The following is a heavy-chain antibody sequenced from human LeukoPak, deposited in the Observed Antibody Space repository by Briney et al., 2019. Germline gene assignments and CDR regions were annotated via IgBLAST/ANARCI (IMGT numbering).Heavy chain of an antibody. CDR2: ILSDGSKE. CDR3: ARPVDYNAGDY. J-gene: IGHJ4*02. CDR1: GFTFSSYG. D-gene: IGHD5-12*01. Sequence: GGSLRLSCAASGFTFSSYGMHWVRQAPGKGLEWVAVILSDGSKEFYTDSVKGRFTISRDNAKNSLYLQMNSLRAEDTAVYYCARPVDYNAGDYWGQGTLVTVSS. V-gene: IGHV3-33*01.